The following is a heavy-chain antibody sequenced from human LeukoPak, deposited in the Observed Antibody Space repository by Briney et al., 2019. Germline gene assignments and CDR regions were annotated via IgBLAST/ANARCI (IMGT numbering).Heavy chain of an antibody. Sequence: GASVKVSCKASGYTFTGYYMHWVRQDPGQGLEWMGWINPNSGGTNYAQKFQGRVTMTRDTSISTAYMELSSLRSEDTAVYYCARDVTTVTTMVYWGQGTLVTVSS. CDR3: ARDVTTVTTMVY. CDR2: INPNSGGT. J-gene: IGHJ4*02. V-gene: IGHV1-2*02. D-gene: IGHD4-17*01. CDR1: GYTFTGYY.